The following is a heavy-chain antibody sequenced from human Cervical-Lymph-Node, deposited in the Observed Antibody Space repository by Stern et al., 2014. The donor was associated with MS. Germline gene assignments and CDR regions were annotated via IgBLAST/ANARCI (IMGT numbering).Heavy chain of an antibody. CDR3: ARDYPSETIFPSYRDAFDI. CDR1: GYTFTSYG. Sequence: VQLVESGAEVKKPGASVKVSCKASGYTFTSYGISWVRQAPGQGLEWMGWISAYNGNTNYAQKLQGRVTMTTDTSTSTAYMELRSLRSDDTAVYYCARDYPSETIFPSYRDAFDIWGQGTMVTVSS. V-gene: IGHV1-18*01. J-gene: IGHJ3*02. D-gene: IGHD3-9*01. CDR2: ISAYNGNT.